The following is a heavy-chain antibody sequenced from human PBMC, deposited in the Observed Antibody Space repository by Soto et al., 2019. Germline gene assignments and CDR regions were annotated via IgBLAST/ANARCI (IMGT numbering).Heavy chain of an antibody. D-gene: IGHD7-27*01. CDR3: ASQQTGALLPYNWFDP. J-gene: IGHJ5*02. V-gene: IGHV4-30-4*01. CDR2: IYYSGST. CDR1: GGSISSGDYY. Sequence: QVQLQESGPGLVKPSQTLSLTCTVSGGSISSGDYYWSWIRQPPGKGLEWIGYIYYSGSTYYNPPLKSRVTIAVDTSKNQFSLKLSSVTAADTAVYYCASQQTGALLPYNWFDPWGQGTLVTVSS.